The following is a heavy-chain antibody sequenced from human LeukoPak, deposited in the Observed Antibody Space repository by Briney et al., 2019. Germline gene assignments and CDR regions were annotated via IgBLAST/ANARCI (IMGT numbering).Heavy chain of an antibody. CDR1: GFTFSSYV. J-gene: IGHJ4*02. V-gene: IGHV3-64D*06. Sequence: GGSLRLSCSVSGFTFSSYVMHRVRQAPGKGLEYVSAISSNGDNTYYADSVKGRFTISRDNSKNTLYLQMSSLRADDTAVYYCVRGTGYWGQGTLVTVSS. CDR2: ISSNGDNT. CDR3: VRGTGY.